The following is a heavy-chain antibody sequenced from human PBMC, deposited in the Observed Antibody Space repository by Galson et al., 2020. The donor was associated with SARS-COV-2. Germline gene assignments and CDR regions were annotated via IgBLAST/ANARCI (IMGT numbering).Heavy chain of an antibody. D-gene: IGHD1-26*01. CDR2: IYPGDSEI. V-gene: IGHV5-51*01. J-gene: IGHJ4*01. CDR1: GYTFTSDW. CDR3: ARVSSGTYIFEY. Sequence: GGSLRLSCKGSGYTFTSDWIGWVRHKHGKGLEWMGFIYPGDSEIRSSLSFQGRVTSSADKSINTAYLQWVSLRASATAIYYCARVSSGTYIFEYWGQGTLVTVSS.